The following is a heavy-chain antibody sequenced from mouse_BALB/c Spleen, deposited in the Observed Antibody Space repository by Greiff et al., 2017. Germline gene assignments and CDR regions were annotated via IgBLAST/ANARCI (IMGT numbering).Heavy chain of an antibody. V-gene: IGHV1-77*01. Sequence: QVQLQQSGPELVKPGASVKMSCKASGYTFTDYVISWVKQRTGQGLEWIGEIYPGSGSTYYNEKFKGKATLTADKSSNTAYMQLSSLTSEDSAVYVCARCPYEGAMDYWGQGTSVTVSS. CDR3: ARCPYEGAMDY. CDR2: IYPGSGST. CDR1: GYTFTDYV. J-gene: IGHJ4*01. D-gene: IGHD2-3*01.